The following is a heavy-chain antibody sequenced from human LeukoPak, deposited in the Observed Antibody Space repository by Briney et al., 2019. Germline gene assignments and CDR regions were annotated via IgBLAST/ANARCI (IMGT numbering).Heavy chain of an antibody. CDR2: IYYSGST. Sequence: SETLSLTCTVSGGSISSDYWSWIRQPPGKGLECIGYIYYSGSTTYNPSLKSRVTISLDRSKNQFSLKLISVTAADTAVYYCARASWELLFTAFDIWGQGTMVTVSS. CDR3: ARASWELLFTAFDI. CDR1: GGSISSDY. D-gene: IGHD1-26*01. J-gene: IGHJ3*02. V-gene: IGHV4-59*01.